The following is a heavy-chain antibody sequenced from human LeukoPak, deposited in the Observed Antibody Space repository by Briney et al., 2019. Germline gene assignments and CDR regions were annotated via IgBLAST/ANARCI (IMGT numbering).Heavy chain of an antibody. CDR1: GGSISSSNW. Sequence: PSETLSLTCAVSGGSISSSNWWSWVRQPPGKGLEWIGEIYHSGSTNYNPSLKSRVSISVDTSKNQFSLKLSSVTAADTAVYYCARHLRVTTVDYWGQGTLVTVSS. CDR3: ARHLRVTTVDY. D-gene: IGHD4-17*01. V-gene: IGHV4-4*02. J-gene: IGHJ4*02. CDR2: IYHSGST.